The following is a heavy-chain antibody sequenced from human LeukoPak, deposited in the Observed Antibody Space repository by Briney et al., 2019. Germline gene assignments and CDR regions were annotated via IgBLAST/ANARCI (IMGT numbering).Heavy chain of an antibody. Sequence: SETLSLTCTVSGGSISSYYWSWIRQSPGKGLEWIGYIYYSGSTNYNPSLKSRVTISVDTSKNQFSLKLSSVTAADTAVYYCARGGNQRTFDIWGQGTMVTVSS. CDR3: ARGGNQRTFDI. CDR2: IYYSGST. D-gene: IGHD1-14*01. V-gene: IGHV4-59*01. CDR1: GGSISSYY. J-gene: IGHJ3*02.